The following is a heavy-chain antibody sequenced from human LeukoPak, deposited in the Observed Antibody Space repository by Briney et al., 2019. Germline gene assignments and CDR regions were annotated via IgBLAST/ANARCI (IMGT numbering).Heavy chain of an antibody. CDR3: ARARGVVAAAWFDP. CDR1: GGSISSSRYY. Sequence: SETLSLTCTVSGGSISSSRYYWGWIRHPPGKGLEWIGYIYYSGSTNYNPSLKSRVTISVDTSKNQFSLKLSSVTAADTAVYYCARARGVVAAAWFDPWGQGTLVTVSS. D-gene: IGHD2-15*01. J-gene: IGHJ5*02. V-gene: IGHV4-61*05. CDR2: IYYSGST.